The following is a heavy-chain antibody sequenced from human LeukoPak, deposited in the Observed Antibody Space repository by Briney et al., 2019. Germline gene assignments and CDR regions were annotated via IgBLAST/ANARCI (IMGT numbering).Heavy chain of an antibody. CDR2: ISYDGSNK. Sequence: HPGGSLRLSCAASGFTFSSYAMHWVRQAPGKGLEWVAVISYDGSNKYYADSVKGRFTISGDNSKNTLYLQMNSLRAEDTAVYYCARRLRLGELSSPLGYWGQGTLVTVSS. D-gene: IGHD3-16*02. CDR1: GFTFSSYA. CDR3: ARRLRLGELSSPLGY. V-gene: IGHV3-30*04. J-gene: IGHJ4*02.